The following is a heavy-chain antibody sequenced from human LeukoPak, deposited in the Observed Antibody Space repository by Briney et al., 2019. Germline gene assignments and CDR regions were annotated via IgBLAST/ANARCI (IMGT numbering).Heavy chain of an antibody. Sequence: SETLSLTCAVYGGSFSGYYWSWIRQPPGKGLEWIGEINHSGSTNYNPSLKSRVTISVDTSKNQFSLKLSSVTAADTAVYYCARGPPRITGTTRWFDPWGQGTLVTVSS. CDR1: GGSFSGYY. V-gene: IGHV4-34*01. D-gene: IGHD1-7*01. CDR2: INHSGST. CDR3: ARGPPRITGTTRWFDP. J-gene: IGHJ5*02.